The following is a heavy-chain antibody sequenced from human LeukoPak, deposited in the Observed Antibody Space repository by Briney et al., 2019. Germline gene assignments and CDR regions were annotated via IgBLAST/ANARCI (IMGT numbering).Heavy chain of an antibody. CDR2: ISRSGSTK. J-gene: IGHJ4*02. CDR3: AKAPVTTCRGAYCYPFDY. D-gene: IGHD2-21*01. CDR1: GFTFSSYA. Sequence: GGSLRLSCAASGFTFSSYAMSWVRQAPGKGLEWVSSISRSGSTKYYADSVKGRFTISRDNAKNSLFLQMNSLRAEDTAVYYCAKAPVTTCRGAYCYPFDYWGQGTLVTVSS. V-gene: IGHV3-48*04.